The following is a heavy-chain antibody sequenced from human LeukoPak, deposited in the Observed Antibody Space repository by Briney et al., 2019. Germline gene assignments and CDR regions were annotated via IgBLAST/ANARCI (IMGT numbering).Heavy chain of an antibody. V-gene: IGHV3-53*01. CDR2: IYSGGST. Sequence: PGGSLRLSCAASGFTVSSKYMSWVRQAPGKGLEWLSVIYSGGSTYYADSVKGRFTISRDNSKNTLYLQMNSLRAEDTAVYYCARDKYCSSTSCPGLIDYWGQGTLVTVPS. CDR3: ARDKYCSSTSCPGLIDY. D-gene: IGHD2-2*01. J-gene: IGHJ4*02. CDR1: GFTVSSKY.